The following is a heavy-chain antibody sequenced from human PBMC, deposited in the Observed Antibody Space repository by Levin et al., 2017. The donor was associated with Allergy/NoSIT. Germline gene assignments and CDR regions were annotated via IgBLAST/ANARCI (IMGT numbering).Heavy chain of an antibody. CDR1: GGSISSYH. CDR3: AREPPRGYSGYDHSGLYDY. D-gene: IGHD5-12*01. CDR2: IYYIGST. Sequence: SETLSLTCTVSGGSISSYHWSWIRQPPGKGLEWIGDIYYIGSTNYNPSLKSRVTISVDTSKNQFSLKLSSVTAADTAVYYCAREPPRGYSGYDHSGLYDYWGQGALVTVSS. V-gene: IGHV4-59*01. J-gene: IGHJ4*02.